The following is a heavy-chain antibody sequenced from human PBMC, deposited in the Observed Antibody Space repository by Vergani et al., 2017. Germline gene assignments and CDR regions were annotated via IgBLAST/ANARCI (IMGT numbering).Heavy chain of an antibody. Sequence: VQLVESGGGLVKPGGSLRLSCAASGFTFNSYGMHWFRQAPGKGLEWVASIRSDESRRYYADSVKGRFTISRDNSKNTLYLQMNSLRAEDTAVYYCAKDGYYGSGSHGVGGGMDVWGQGTTVTVSS. V-gene: IGHV3-30*02. CDR2: IRSDESRR. CDR3: AKDGYYGSGSHGVGGGMDV. J-gene: IGHJ6*02. D-gene: IGHD3-10*01. CDR1: GFTFNSYG.